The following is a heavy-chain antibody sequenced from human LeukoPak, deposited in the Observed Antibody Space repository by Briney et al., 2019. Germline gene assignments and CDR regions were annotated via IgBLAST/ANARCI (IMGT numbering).Heavy chain of an antibody. J-gene: IGHJ4*02. CDR3: ARHGSIATGAFTY. CDR1: GGSISRSSYY. D-gene: IGHD6-13*01. Sequence: PSETLSLTCSVSGGSISRSSYYWGWPRQPPGKGLEWIGGIYYSGSTYYNPSLKSRVTISVDTSRNQFSLKLGSVTAADTAVYYCARHGSIATGAFTYWGQGTLVTVSS. CDR2: IYYSGST. V-gene: IGHV4-39*01.